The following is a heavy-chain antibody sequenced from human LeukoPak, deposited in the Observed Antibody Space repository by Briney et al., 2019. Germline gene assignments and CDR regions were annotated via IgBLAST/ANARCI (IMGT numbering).Heavy chain of an antibody. J-gene: IGHJ4*02. CDR2: INHSGST. CDR1: GGSFSGYY. D-gene: IGHD3-3*01. V-gene: IGHV4-34*01. Sequence: SETLSLTCAVYGGSFSGYYWSWIRQPPGKGLEWIGEINHSGSTNYNPSLKSRVTISVDTSKNLFSLKLSSVTAADTAVYYCARLGDFWSGYYAPYYFDYWGQGTLVTVSS. CDR3: ARLGDFWSGYYAPYYFDY.